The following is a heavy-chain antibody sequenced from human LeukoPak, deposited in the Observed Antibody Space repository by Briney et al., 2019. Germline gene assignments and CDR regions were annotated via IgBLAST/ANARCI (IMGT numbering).Heavy chain of an antibody. Sequence: GGSLRLSCAASGFTFSSYSMNWVRQAPGKGLEWVSYISSSSSTIYYADSVKGRFTISRDNAKSSIYLQMNSLRAEDTATYFCARGHNSRAGVTDCCPLDYWGQGTLVTVSS. J-gene: IGHJ4*02. CDR3: ARGHNSRAGVTDCCPLDY. D-gene: IGHD2-21*02. CDR1: GFTFSSYS. V-gene: IGHV3-48*04. CDR2: ISSSSSTI.